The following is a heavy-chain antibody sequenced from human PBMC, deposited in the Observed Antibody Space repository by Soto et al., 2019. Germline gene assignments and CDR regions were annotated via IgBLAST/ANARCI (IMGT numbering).Heavy chain of an antibody. V-gene: IGHV3-9*01. J-gene: IGHJ6*02. D-gene: IGHD2-15*01. Sequence: PGGSLRLSCAASGFKFGDYAMHWVRQAPGKGLEWVSGVSWNSEIVGYADSVKGRFTISRDNAKNSLYLEMNSPRTEDTALYYCAKDRGPCSGNKCSSLYYYYGMDVWAKGPRSPSP. CDR1: GFKFGDYA. CDR3: AKDRGPCSGNKCSSLYYYYGMDV. CDR2: VSWNSEIV.